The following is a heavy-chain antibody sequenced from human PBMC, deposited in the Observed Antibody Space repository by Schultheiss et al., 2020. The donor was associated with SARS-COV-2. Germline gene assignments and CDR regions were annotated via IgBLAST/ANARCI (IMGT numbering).Heavy chain of an antibody. CDR3: ARFNRVATSPDAFDI. CDR1: GGSISSYY. D-gene: IGHD5-12*01. CDR2: IYYSGST. V-gene: IGHV4-59*12. J-gene: IGHJ3*02. Sequence: SETLSLTCTVSGGSISSYYWSWIRQPPGKGLEWIGYIYYSGSTNYNPSLKSRVTISVDTSKNQFSLKLSSVTAADTAVYYCARFNRVATSPDAFDIWGQGTMVTVSS.